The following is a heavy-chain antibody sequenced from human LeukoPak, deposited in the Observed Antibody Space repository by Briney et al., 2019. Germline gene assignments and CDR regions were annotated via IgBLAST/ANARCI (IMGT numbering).Heavy chain of an antibody. D-gene: IGHD3-3*01. CDR3: ARVFGFGVVTPYFDY. CDR1: VYSVSSDCY. J-gene: IGHJ4*02. Sequence: SETLSLTCAVPVYSVSSDCYWGWIRQSPGTGLQWIASIHHRGTTHYNPSLRSRFTISLDTSKKQFSLKVNFVTAAATAVYYCARVFGFGVVTPYFDYWGQGTLVTVSS. CDR2: IHHRGTT. V-gene: IGHV4-38-2*01.